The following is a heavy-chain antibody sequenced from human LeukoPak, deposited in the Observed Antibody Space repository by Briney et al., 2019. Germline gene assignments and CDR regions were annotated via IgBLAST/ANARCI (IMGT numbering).Heavy chain of an antibody. Sequence: GGSLRLSCAASGFTFSSYWMSWVRQAPGKGLEWVSAISGSGGSTYYADSVKGRFTISRDNSKNTLYLQMNSLRAEDTAVYYCANSIFTAGTTYYWGQGTLVTVSS. CDR2: ISGSGGST. CDR1: GFTFSSYW. D-gene: IGHD1-1*01. J-gene: IGHJ4*02. V-gene: IGHV3-23*01. CDR3: ANSIFTAGTTYY.